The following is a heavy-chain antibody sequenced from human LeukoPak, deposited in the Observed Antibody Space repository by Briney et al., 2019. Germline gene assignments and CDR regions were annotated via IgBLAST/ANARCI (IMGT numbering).Heavy chain of an antibody. CDR2: IYPGDSDT. V-gene: IGHV5-51*01. CDR3: ARGVGIVVVTRGFDY. D-gene: IGHD3-22*01. J-gene: IGHJ4*02. CDR1: GYSFTSYW. Sequence: GEPLKISCKGSGYSFTSYWIGWVRQMPGKGLEWMGIIYPGDSDTRYSPSFQGQVTISADKSISTAYLQWSSLKASDTAMYYCARGVGIVVVTRGFDYWGQGTLVTVSS.